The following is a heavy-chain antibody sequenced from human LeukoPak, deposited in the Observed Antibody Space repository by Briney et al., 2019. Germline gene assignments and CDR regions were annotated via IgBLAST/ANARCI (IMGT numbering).Heavy chain of an antibody. Sequence: VASVKVSCTASGYAFTGYHMHWVRQAPGQGLEWMGIINPSGGSTTYAEKFQGRVTVTRDTSTNTVYMELRSLRSEDTAIYYCARDSLPTAIAMAGGNWFDPWGQGTLVTVSS. V-gene: IGHV1-46*01. J-gene: IGHJ5*02. CDR1: GYAFTGYH. CDR2: INPSGGST. CDR3: ARDSLPTAIAMAGGNWFDP. D-gene: IGHD6-19*01.